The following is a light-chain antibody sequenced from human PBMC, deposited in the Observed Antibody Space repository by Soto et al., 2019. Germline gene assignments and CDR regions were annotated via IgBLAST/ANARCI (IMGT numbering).Light chain of an antibody. CDR1: SSDVGGYNY. Sequence: QSALTQPASVSGSPGQSITVSCIGTSSDVGGYNYVSWYQHHPGEAPKLMIHDVSNRPSGVSNRFSGSKSGNTASLTISGLQAEDEAYYYCSSYASSNTQVFGGGTKLTVL. CDR3: SSYASSNTQV. CDR2: DVS. J-gene: IGLJ3*02. V-gene: IGLV2-14*03.